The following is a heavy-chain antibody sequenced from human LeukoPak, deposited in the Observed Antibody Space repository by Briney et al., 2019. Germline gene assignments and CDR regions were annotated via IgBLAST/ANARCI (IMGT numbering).Heavy chain of an antibody. J-gene: IGHJ4*02. V-gene: IGHV1-46*01. CDR3: AREESGGYFDY. CDR2: INPSGSNT. D-gene: IGHD2-8*02. CDR1: GFTFTNYY. Sequence: ASVKISCKASGFTFTNYYMHWVRQAPGPGLEWMGLINPSGSNTNYAQKFRGRVTMTRDTSTTTVYMELSSLSSDDTAVYYCAREESGGYFDYGGQGTLVTVSS.